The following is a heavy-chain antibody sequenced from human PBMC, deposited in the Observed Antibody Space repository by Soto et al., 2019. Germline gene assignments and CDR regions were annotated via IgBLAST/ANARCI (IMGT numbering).Heavy chain of an antibody. V-gene: IGHV3-23*01. D-gene: IGHD3-22*01. CDR1: GFTFSSYA. CDR3: AKDGSDTYYYDSSGRRGAFDI. Sequence: EVQLLESGGDLVQPGGSLRLSCAASGFTFSSYAMSWVRQAPGKGLEWVSAISGSGGSTYYADSVKGRFTISRDNSKNTLYLQMNSLRAEDTAVYYCAKDGSDTYYYDSSGRRGAFDIWGQGTMVTVSS. J-gene: IGHJ3*02. CDR2: ISGSGGST.